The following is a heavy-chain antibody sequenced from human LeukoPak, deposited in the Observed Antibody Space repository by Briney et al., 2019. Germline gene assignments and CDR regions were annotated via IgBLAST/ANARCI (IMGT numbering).Heavy chain of an antibody. CDR3: STDWYDY. D-gene: IGHD6-13*01. V-gene: IGHV3-15*01. CDR2: IKSKGDGGTT. Sequence: PGGSLRLSCAASGSGFSFSNAWMTWVRQAPGKGLEWVGRIKSKGDGGTTDYAAPVKGRLTMSRDDSQSTLYLQMNSLKVEDTAIYYCSTDWYDYWGQGTLVTVSS. CDR1: GSGFSFSNAW. J-gene: IGHJ4*02.